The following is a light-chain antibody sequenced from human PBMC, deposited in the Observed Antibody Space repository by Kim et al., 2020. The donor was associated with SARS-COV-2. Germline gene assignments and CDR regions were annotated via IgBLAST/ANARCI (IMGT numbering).Light chain of an antibody. CDR1: DRDADEDVS. Sequence: GKSITVSCSTSDRDADEDVSVSWYQQHPGKAPRLIIYDISNRPSGISGRFSGSKSGNTASLTISGLQAEDEADYYCSTYLSNSRYVFGGGTQLTVL. J-gene: IGLJ7*01. CDR3: STYLSNSRYV. CDR2: DIS. V-gene: IGLV2-14*03.